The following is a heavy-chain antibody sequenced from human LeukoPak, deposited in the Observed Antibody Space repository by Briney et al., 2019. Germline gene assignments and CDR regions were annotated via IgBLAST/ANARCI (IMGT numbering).Heavy chain of an antibody. CDR2: IYTSGRT. V-gene: IGHV4-4*07. D-gene: IGHD6-13*01. CDR3: ARVGGIVAAGLFDY. Sequence: XTXXGGXXXSYYWGWIRQPAGKGLEWIGRIYTSGRTNYNPSLKSRLTISVDTSKNQFSLKLSFVTAADTAVYYCARVGGIVAAGLFDYWGQGTLVTVSS. J-gene: IGHJ4*02. CDR1: GGXXXSYY.